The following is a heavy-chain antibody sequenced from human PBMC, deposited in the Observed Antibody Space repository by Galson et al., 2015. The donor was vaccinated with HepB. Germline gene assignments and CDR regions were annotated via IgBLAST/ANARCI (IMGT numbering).Heavy chain of an antibody. CDR3: ARDRRNIDYGDNGIDY. CDR2: ISTSGSTI. Sequence: SLRLSCAASGFTFSDYYMSWIRQAPGKGLEWVSYISTSGSTIYYADSVKGRFTISRDNAKNSLNLQMNSLRAEDTAFYYCARDRRNIDYGDNGIDYWGQGTQVTVSS. D-gene: IGHD4-17*01. CDR1: GFTFSDYY. V-gene: IGHV3-11*01. J-gene: IGHJ4*02.